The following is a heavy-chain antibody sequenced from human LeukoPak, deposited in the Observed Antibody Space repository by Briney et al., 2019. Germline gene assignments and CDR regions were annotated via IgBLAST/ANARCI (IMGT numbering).Heavy chain of an antibody. CDR2: IKQDGTEK. V-gene: IGHV3-7*01. Sequence: GGSLRLSCVASGFTFSSYWMSWVRQAPGEGLEWVANIKQDGTEKNYVDSVKGRFAISRDNAKNSLYLQMNSLRAEDTAVYYCARDITIFGVVDYWGQGTLVTVSS. CDR3: ARDITIFGVVDY. J-gene: IGHJ4*02. CDR1: GFTFSSYW. D-gene: IGHD3-3*01.